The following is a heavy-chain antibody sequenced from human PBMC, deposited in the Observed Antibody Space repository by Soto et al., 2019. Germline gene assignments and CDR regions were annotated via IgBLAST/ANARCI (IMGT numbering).Heavy chain of an antibody. CDR2: IYYSGST. CDR1: GGSISSGGYY. CDR3: ARDLVDTAMVPSYMDV. D-gene: IGHD5-18*01. Sequence: SETLSLTCTVSGGSISSGGYYWSWIRQHPGKGLEWIGYIYYSGSTYYNPSLKSRVTISVDTSKNQFSLKLSSVTAADTAVYYCARDLVDTAMVPSYMDVWGKGTTVTVSS. J-gene: IGHJ6*03. V-gene: IGHV4-31*03.